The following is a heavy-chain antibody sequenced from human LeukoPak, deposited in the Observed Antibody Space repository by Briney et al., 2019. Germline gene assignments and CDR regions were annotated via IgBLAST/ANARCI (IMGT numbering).Heavy chain of an antibody. V-gene: IGHV4-31*03. Sequence: SETLSLTCTVSGGSISSGGYYWSWIRQHPRKGLEWIGYIYYSGSTYYNPSLKSRVTISVDTSKNQFSLKLSSVTAADTAVYYCARDADRGYDYWGQGTLVTVSS. J-gene: IGHJ4*02. CDR1: GGSISSGGYY. CDR2: IYYSGST. D-gene: IGHD3-10*01. CDR3: ARDADRGYDY.